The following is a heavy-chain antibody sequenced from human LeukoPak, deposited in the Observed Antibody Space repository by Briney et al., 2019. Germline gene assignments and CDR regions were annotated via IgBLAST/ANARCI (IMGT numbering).Heavy chain of an antibody. CDR2: ISSSSSTI. CDR3: ARDWAFDY. D-gene: IGHD7-27*01. V-gene: IGHV3-48*04. J-gene: IGHJ4*02. Sequence: GGSLRPSCAASGFTLSNYDINWVRQAPGKGLEWVSFISSSSSTIYYADSVKGRFTISRDNAKNSLYLQMDSLRAEDTAVYYCARDWAFDYWGQGTLVTVSS. CDR1: GFTLSNYD.